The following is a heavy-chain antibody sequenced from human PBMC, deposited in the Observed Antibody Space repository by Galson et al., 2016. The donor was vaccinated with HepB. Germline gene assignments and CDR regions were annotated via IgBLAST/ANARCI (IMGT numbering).Heavy chain of an antibody. J-gene: IGHJ4*02. D-gene: IGHD3-22*01. V-gene: IGHV1-3*01. CDR3: ARKHNYDISGYYLPFDY. CDR2: ISAGNGDT. CDR1: GYTFTGYA. Sequence: SVKVSCKASGYTFTGYAIHWVRQAPGQRLEWMGLISAGNGDTKYSQKFEGRVTITMDTSASTSYMELSSLRSEDTAVYYCARKHNYDISGYYLPFDYWGQGTLVTVSS.